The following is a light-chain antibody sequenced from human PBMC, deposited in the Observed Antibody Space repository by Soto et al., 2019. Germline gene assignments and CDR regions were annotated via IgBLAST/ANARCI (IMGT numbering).Light chain of an antibody. Sequence: IVMTQSPATLSVSPGERATLPCRASQSVSSNLAWYQQKPGQAPRLLIYGASTRATGIPARFSGGGSGTEFTLTISSLQSEDFAVYYCQQYKNWPYTFGQGTKLEIK. J-gene: IGKJ2*01. CDR2: GAS. CDR3: QQYKNWPYT. V-gene: IGKV3-15*01. CDR1: QSVSSN.